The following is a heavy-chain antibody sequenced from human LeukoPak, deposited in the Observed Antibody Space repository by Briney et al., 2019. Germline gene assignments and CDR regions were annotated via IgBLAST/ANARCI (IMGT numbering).Heavy chain of an antibody. Sequence: GGSLRLSCAASGFTFSGSAMHWVRQASGKGLEWVGRIRSKANSYATAYAASVKGRFTISRDDSKNTAYLQMNSLKTEDTAVYYCTRTNYYESSGYYFWGQGTLVTVSS. CDR3: TRTNYYESSGYYF. J-gene: IGHJ4*02. CDR1: GFTFSGSA. V-gene: IGHV3-73*01. CDR2: IRSKANSYAT. D-gene: IGHD3-22*01.